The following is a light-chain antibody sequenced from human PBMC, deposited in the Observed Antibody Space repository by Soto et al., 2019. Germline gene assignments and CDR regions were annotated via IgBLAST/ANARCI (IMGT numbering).Light chain of an antibody. J-gene: IGLJ1*01. CDR2: EVS. CDR1: SSEVGGYNY. Sequence: QSVLTQPASVSGSPGQSITISCTGTSSEVGGYNYVSWYQQHPGKAPKLMIYEVSNRPSGVSNRFSGSKSGNTASLTISGLQAEDEADYYCSSYTSSSTYVFGTGTNLTVL. CDR3: SSYTSSSTYV. V-gene: IGLV2-14*01.